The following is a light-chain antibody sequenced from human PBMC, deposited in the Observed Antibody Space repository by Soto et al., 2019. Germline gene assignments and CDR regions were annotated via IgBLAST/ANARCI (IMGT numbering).Light chain of an antibody. CDR2: VNNHGSH. J-gene: IGLJ2*01. V-gene: IGLV4-69*01. CDR3: QTWGTGIQV. Sequence: QSVLTQSPSASASLGASVKLTCTLSSGHRDYAIAWHQQQPEKGPRYLMKVNNHGSHNKGDGIPDRFSGSSSGAERYLTISSLQSEDEADYYCQTWGTGIQVFGGGTKLTVL. CDR1: SGHRDYA.